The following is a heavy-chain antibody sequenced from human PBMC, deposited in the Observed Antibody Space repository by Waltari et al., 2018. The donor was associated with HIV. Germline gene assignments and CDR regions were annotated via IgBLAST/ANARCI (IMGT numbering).Heavy chain of an antibody. Sequence: EVQLVESGGGLVKPGGSLRLSCAASGFTFGSYIMNWVRQAPGKGLEWVSSIASSSSSYIYYAESVRGRFTISRDNAKNSLYLQMSSLRAEDTAVYYCAREMATVYVDYWGQGTLVTVSP. D-gene: IGHD5-12*01. CDR2: IASSSSSYI. V-gene: IGHV3-21*01. CDR3: AREMATVYVDY. J-gene: IGHJ4*02. CDR1: GFTFGSYI.